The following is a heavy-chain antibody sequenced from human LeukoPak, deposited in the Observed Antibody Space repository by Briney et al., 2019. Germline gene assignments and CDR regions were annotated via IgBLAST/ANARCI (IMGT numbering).Heavy chain of an antibody. Sequence: GGSLRLSCAASGFTFSGYAMNWVRQAPGKGLEWVSGISGSGASTYYADSVEGRFTISRDNSKNTLYLQMNSLRAEDTAVYYCAEVVAAAGTPDYWGQGTLVTVSS. CDR3: AEVVAAAGTPDY. CDR1: GFTFSGYA. D-gene: IGHD6-13*01. J-gene: IGHJ4*02. CDR2: ISGSGAST. V-gene: IGHV3-23*01.